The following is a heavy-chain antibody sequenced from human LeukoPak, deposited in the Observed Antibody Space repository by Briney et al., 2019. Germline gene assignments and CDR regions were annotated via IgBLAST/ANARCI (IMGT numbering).Heavy chain of an antibody. CDR1: GSTFSNHW. CDR3: ARGSDETVTISGWFDP. CDR2: LNSDGRTT. J-gene: IGHJ5*02. V-gene: IGHV3-74*01. D-gene: IGHD4-17*01. Sequence: HPGGSLRLSCAASGSTFSNHWMHWVRQGPGKGLVWVSRLNSDGRTTTYADSVKGRFTISRDNAMNTLYLQMNSLRVEDTAVYYCARGSDETVTISGWFDPWGQGTLVTVSS.